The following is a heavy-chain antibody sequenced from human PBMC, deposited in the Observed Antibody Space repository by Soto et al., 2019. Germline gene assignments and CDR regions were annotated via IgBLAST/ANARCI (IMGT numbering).Heavy chain of an antibody. J-gene: IGHJ4*02. Sequence: GGSLRLSCAASGFTFSSYGMHWVRQAPGKGLEWVAVISYDGSNKYYADSVKGRFTISRDNSKNTLYLQMNSLRAEDTAVYYFAKVGIHCYGSGSYKGIDYWGQGTLVTVSS. V-gene: IGHV3-30*18. CDR2: ISYDGSNK. D-gene: IGHD3-10*01. CDR1: GFTFSSYG. CDR3: AKVGIHCYGSGSYKGIDY.